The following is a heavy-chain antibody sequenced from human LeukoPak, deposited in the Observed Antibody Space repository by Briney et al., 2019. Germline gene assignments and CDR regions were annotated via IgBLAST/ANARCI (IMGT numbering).Heavy chain of an antibody. J-gene: IGHJ1*01. Sequence: SETLSLTCAVYGGSFSGYYWNWIRQPPGKGLEWIGYIYYSGSTNYNPSLKSRVTISVDTSKNQFSLKLSSVTAADMAVYYCARGGWYPESFQHWGQGALVTVSS. CDR1: GGSFSGYY. CDR2: IYYSGST. D-gene: IGHD6-19*01. V-gene: IGHV4-59*01. CDR3: ARGGWYPESFQH.